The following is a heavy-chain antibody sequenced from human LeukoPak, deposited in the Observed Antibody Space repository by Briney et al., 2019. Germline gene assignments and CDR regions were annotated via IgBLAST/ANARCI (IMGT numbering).Heavy chain of an antibody. Sequence: ASVKVSCKASGYTFTSYYMHWVRQAPGQGLEWMEIINPSGGSTSYAQKFQGRVTMTRDTSTSTVYMELSSLRCEDTAVYYCARAGSNGDYVDYWGQGTLVTVSS. CDR3: ARAGSNGDYVDY. CDR2: INPSGGST. CDR1: GYTFTSYY. V-gene: IGHV1-46*01. J-gene: IGHJ4*02. D-gene: IGHD4-17*01.